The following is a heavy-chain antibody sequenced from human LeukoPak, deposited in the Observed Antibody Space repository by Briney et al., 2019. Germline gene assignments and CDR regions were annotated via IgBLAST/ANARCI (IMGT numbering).Heavy chain of an antibody. J-gene: IGHJ3*02. CDR2: IWYDGSNK. CDR3: ARDRSRWLQENPDAFDI. CDR1: GSTFSSYG. D-gene: IGHD5-24*01. V-gene: IGHV3-33*01. Sequence: GGSLRLSCAASGSTFSSYGMHWVRQAPGKGLEWVAVIWYDGSNKYYADSVKGRFTISRDNSKNTLYLQMNSLRAEDTAVYYCARDRSRWLQENPDAFDIWGQGTMVTVSS.